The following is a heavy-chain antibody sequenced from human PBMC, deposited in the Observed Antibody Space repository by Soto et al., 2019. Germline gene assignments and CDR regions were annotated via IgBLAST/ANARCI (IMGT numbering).Heavy chain of an antibody. Sequence: GGSLRLSCAASGFTFSSYAMSWVRQAPGKGLEWVSAISGSGGSTYYADSGKGRFTISRDNSKNTLYLQMNSLRAEDTAVYYCAKVHYIWGSPPSAFDIWGQGTMVTVSS. V-gene: IGHV3-23*01. CDR2: ISGSGGST. J-gene: IGHJ3*02. D-gene: IGHD3-16*01. CDR1: GFTFSSYA. CDR3: AKVHYIWGSPPSAFDI.